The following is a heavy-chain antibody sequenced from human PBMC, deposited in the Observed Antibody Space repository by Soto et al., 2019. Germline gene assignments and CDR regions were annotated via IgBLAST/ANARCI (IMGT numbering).Heavy chain of an antibody. Sequence: PGGSLRLSCTASGFTFSTYDMNWVRQAPGKGLEWVSSIDTTSTYIYNADSVKGRFTISRDNAKNSLYLHMDSLRAEDTAVYYCARVGMTGMQLRSNCFDPWGQGTLVTVSS. D-gene: IGHD1-20*01. CDR3: ARVGMTGMQLRSNCFDP. CDR2: IDTTSTYI. CDR1: GFTFSTYD. V-gene: IGHV3-21*01. J-gene: IGHJ5*02.